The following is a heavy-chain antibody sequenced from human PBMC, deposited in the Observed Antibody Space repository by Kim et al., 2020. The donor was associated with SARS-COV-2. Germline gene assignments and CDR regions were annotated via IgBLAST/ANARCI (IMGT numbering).Heavy chain of an antibody. Sequence: GGSLRLSCAASGFTFSSYWMHWVRQAPGKGLEWVSRISGDGSSTTYADSVKGRFTISGDNAKNTLYLQMNSLRAEDTAVYYCARGIYSYPYWGQGTLVTVSS. CDR3: ARGIYSYPY. CDR2: ISGDGSST. CDR1: GFTFSSYW. V-gene: IGHV3-74*01. J-gene: IGHJ4*02. D-gene: IGHD5-18*01.